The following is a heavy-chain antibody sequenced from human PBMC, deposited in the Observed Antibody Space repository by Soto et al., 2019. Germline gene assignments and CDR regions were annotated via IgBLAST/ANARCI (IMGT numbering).Heavy chain of an antibody. CDR3: TRGCSGGTCYVFEY. V-gene: IGHV1-3*01. CDR1: GYTFTSYA. CDR2: INAGTGNT. D-gene: IGHD2-15*01. Sequence: ASVKVSCKVSGYTFTSYAIHWVRQAPGQRLEWMGWINAGTGNTKYSQKFQGRVTITRDTSASTVFMELSSLRSEDTAVYYCTRGCSGGTCYVFEYWGQGTLVTVSS. J-gene: IGHJ4*02.